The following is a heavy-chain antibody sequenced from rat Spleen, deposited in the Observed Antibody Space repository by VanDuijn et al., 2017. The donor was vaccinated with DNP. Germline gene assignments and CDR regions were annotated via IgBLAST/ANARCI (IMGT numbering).Heavy chain of an antibody. V-gene: IGHV3-3*01. CDR2: INSAGST. CDR3: ARSHYYDGYWHGFDY. CDR1: GYSITSSYR. Sequence: EVQLQESGPGLVKPSQSLSLTCSVTGYSITSSYRWNWIRKFPGNKLEWMGYINSAGSTNYNPSLKSRISITRDTSKNQFFLQVNSLTTEDTATYFCARSHYYDGYWHGFDYWGHGVMVTVSS. D-gene: IGHD1-12*03. J-gene: IGHJ2*01.